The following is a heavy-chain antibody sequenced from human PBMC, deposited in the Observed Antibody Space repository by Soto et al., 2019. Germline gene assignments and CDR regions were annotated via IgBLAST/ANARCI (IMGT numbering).Heavy chain of an antibody. J-gene: IGHJ4*02. CDR3: ARGSRDGYNWDFDY. Sequence: GCLVLSCAASGFTFSSYEMNWVRQAPGKGLEWVSYISSSGSTIYYADSVKGRFTISRDNAKNSLYLQMNSLRAEDTAVYYCARGSRDGYNWDFDYWGQGTLVTVSS. CDR2: ISSSGSTI. D-gene: IGHD5-12*01. V-gene: IGHV3-48*03. CDR1: GFTFSSYE.